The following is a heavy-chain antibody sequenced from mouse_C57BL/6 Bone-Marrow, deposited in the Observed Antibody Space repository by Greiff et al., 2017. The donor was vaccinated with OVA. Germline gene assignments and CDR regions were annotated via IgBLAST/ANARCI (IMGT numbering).Heavy chain of an antibody. Sequence: QVQLQQPGAELVRPGSSVKLSCKASGYTFTSYWMHWVKQRPIQGLEWIGNIDPSDSETHYNQKFKDKATLTVDKSSSTAYMQLSSLTSEDSAVYYCARRGSSSWIAYWGQGTLVTVSA. V-gene: IGHV1-52*01. CDR1: GYTFTSYW. CDR2: IDPSDSET. D-gene: IGHD1-1*01. CDR3: ARRGSSSWIAY. J-gene: IGHJ3*01.